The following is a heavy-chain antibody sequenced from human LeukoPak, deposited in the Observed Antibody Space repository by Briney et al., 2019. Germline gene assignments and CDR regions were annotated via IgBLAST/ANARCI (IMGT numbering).Heavy chain of an antibody. CDR1: GGSISSSSYY. D-gene: IGHD5-24*01. CDR3: ARGLGLEMATKFDY. J-gene: IGHJ4*02. V-gene: IGHV4-39*07. Sequence: SETLSLTCTVSGGSISSSSYYWGWIRQPPGQGLEWIGSIYYSGSTYYNPSLKSRVTISVDTSKNQFSLKLSSVTAADTAVYYCARGLGLEMATKFDYWGQGTLVTVSS. CDR2: IYYSGST.